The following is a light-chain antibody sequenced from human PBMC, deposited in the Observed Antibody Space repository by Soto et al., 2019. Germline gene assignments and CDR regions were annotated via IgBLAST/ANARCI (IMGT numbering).Light chain of an antibody. CDR3: QQYNSYWT. CDR2: DAS. CDR1: QSISSG. J-gene: IGKJ1*01. Sequence: IPITQSPSTLSSSVGDRVTITCRASQSISSGLAWYQQQPGKDPKLLIYDASSLESGVPSMFSGSGSGTEFTLTISSLQPEEFATYYCQQYNSYWTFGQGTKVDIK. V-gene: IGKV1-5*01.